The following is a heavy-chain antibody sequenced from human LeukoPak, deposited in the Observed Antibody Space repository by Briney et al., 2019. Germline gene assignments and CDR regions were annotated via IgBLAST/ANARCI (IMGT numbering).Heavy chain of an antibody. D-gene: IGHD1-26*01. CDR1: GGSISSYY. J-gene: IGHJ4*02. CDR2: IYYSGST. Sequence: PETLSLTCTVSGGSISSYYWSWIRQPPGKGLEWIGYIYYSGSTNYNPSLKSRVTISVDTSKNQFSLKLSSVTAADTAVYYCAASGSYYPGFDYWGQGTLVTVSS. CDR3: AASGSYYPGFDY. V-gene: IGHV4-59*01.